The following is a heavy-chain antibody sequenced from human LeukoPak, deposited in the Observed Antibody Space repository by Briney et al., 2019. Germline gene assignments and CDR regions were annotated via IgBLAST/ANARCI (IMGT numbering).Heavy chain of an antibody. CDR2: IYPGDSHT. D-gene: IGHD6-13*01. CDR1: GYRFTTYW. CDR3: ARLLGSSSSSWASFDY. Sequence: GETLKISLKGSGYRFTTYWIGWVRQIPRKGLVRTVIIYPGDSHTMSSPSFRGQVTISADKSISTAYLQWSSLKASDTAMYYCARLLGSSSSSWASFDYWGQGTLVTVSS. J-gene: IGHJ4*02. V-gene: IGHV5-51*01.